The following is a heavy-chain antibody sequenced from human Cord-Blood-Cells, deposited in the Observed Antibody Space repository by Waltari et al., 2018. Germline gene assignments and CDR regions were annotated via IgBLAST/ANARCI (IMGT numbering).Heavy chain of an antibody. Sequence: QVHLVHSGAAVMKTGDSVQVSCKHSDYPFPRYVFCCVLLPPGPGLERVGWIIAYNGNTNYAQKLQGRVTMTTDTSTSTAYMELRSLRSDDTAVYYCARDQRPVGATGVGDYWGQGTLVTVSS. CDR2: IIAYNGNT. CDR1: DYPFPRYV. CDR3: ARDQRPVGATGVGDY. V-gene: IGHV1-18*01. J-gene: IGHJ4*02. D-gene: IGHD1-26*01.